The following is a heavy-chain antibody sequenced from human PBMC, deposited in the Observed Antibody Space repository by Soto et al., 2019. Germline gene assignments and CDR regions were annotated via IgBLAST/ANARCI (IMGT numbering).Heavy chain of an antibody. CDR1: GGTFSSYA. V-gene: IGHV1-69*13. CDR3: ARKRGYGGKIETIELDAFDI. Sequence: SVKVSCKASGGTFSSYAISWVRQAPGQGLEWMGGIIPIFGTANYAQKFQGRVTITADESTSTAYMELSSLRSEDTAVYYCARKRGYGGKIETIELDAFDIWGQGTMVTVSS. D-gene: IGHD2-15*01. CDR2: IIPIFGTA. J-gene: IGHJ3*02.